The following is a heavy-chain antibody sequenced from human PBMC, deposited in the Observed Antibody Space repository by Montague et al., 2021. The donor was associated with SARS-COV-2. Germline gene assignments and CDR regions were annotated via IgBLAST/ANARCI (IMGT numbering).Heavy chain of an antibody. Sequence: STNYNPSLTSRVTMSVDTSKNQFSLKLSSVTAADTAVYYCARSTFYSSGGWDNWYFDLWGRGNLVTVSS. V-gene: IGHV4-59*10. CDR3: ARSTFYSSGGWDNWYFDL. J-gene: IGHJ2*01. D-gene: IGHD6-19*01. CDR2: ST.